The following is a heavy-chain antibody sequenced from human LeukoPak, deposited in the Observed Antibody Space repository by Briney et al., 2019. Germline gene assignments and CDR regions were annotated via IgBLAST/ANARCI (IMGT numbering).Heavy chain of an antibody. CDR1: GFTFSDFS. CDR3: LSIRRITGIEDI. V-gene: IGHV3-21*04. CDR2: ISSSSTYI. Sequence: PGGSLRLSCAASGFTFSDFSMNWVRQAPGRGLEWVSSISSSSTYIYYADSVKGRFTISRDNAKNSLYLQMNSLKTEDTAVYYCLSIRRITGIEDIWGQGTMVTVSS. D-gene: IGHD3-10*01. J-gene: IGHJ3*02.